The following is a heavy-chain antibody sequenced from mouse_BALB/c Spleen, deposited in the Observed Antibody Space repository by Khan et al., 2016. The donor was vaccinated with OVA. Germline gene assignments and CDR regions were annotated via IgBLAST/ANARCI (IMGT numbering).Heavy chain of an antibody. D-gene: IGHD1-1*01. CDR2: MWGDGST. J-gene: IGHJ4*01. Sequence: QVQLKQSGPGLVAPSQSLSITCTVSGFSLTSYGVNWVRQPPGKGLEWLGVMWGDGSTNYHSALKSRLIISKDNSKSQVFLQLNSLQTDDTATYYCAKFTPDYYAMDCWGQGTSVTVSS. CDR1: GFSLTSYG. CDR3: AKFTPDYYAMDC. V-gene: IGHV2-3*01.